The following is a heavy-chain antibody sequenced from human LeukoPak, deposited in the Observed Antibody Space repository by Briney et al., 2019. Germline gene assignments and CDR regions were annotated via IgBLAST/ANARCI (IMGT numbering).Heavy chain of an antibody. CDR3: AKGLGPYYYYYYGMDV. V-gene: IGHV3-66*01. CDR1: GFTVSSNY. Sequence: GGSLRLSCAASGFTVSSNYMSRVRQAPGKGLEWVSVIYSGGSTYYADSVKGRFTISRDNSKNTLYLQMNSLRAEDTAVYYCAKGLGPYYYYYYGMDVWGQGTTVTVSS. D-gene: IGHD3-16*01. J-gene: IGHJ6*02. CDR2: IYSGGST.